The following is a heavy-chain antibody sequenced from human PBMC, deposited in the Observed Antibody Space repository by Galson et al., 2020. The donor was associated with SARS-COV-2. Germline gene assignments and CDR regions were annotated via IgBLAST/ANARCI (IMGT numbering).Heavy chain of an antibody. CDR1: GFTFSDYY. CDR3: ARERPDYDILTGYYWSQTVRYYYYMDV. V-gene: IGHV3-11*06. D-gene: IGHD3-9*01. J-gene: IGHJ6*03. Sequence: GESLKIYCAASGFTFSDYYMSWIRQAPGKGLEWVSYISSSSSYTNYADSVKGRFTISRDNAKNSLYLQMNSLRAEDTAVYYCARERPDYDILTGYYWSQTVRYYYYMDVWGKGTTVTVSS. CDR2: ISSSSSYT.